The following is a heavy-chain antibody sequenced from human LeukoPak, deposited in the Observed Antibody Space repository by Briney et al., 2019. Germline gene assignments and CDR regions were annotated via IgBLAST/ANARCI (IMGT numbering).Heavy chain of an antibody. Sequence: ASVKVSCKASGYTFTGYYMHWVRQAPGQGLEWMGWISPTSGGTNYAQKFQGRVTMTRDTSISTAYMELSRLRSDDTAVYYCARGYSDILTGYYTTIWFDPWGQGTLVTVSS. CDR3: ARGYSDILTGYYTTIWFDP. CDR2: ISPTSGGT. CDR1: GYTFTGYY. V-gene: IGHV1-2*02. J-gene: IGHJ5*02. D-gene: IGHD3-9*01.